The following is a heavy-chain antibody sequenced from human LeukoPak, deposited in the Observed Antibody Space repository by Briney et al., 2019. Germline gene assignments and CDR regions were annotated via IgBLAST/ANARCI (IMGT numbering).Heavy chain of an antibody. CDR3: ARVKISRADYYYYYYMGV. V-gene: IGHV3-74*01. CDR1: GFTFSSYW. J-gene: IGHJ6*03. CDR2: INSDGSST. Sequence: GGSLRLSRAASGFTFSSYWMHWVRQAPGKGLVWVSRINSDGSSTSYADSVKGRFTISRDNAKNTLYLQMNSLRAEDTAVYYCARVKISRADYYYYYYMGVWGKGTTVTVSS.